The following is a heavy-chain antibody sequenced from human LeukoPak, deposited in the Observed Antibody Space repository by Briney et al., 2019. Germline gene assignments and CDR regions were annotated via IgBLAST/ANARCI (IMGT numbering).Heavy chain of an antibody. CDR2: IRNDGSYK. Sequence: GGSLRLSCGASGFTFSSYGIHWVRQAPGKGLEWVAFIRNDGSYKYYADSVKGRFTISRDNSENTLHLQMNSLRAEDTAVYYCARDLKTAMDYFDYWGQGALVTVSS. D-gene: IGHD2-2*01. V-gene: IGHV3-30*02. CDR1: GFTFSSYG. CDR3: ARDLKTAMDYFDY. J-gene: IGHJ4*02.